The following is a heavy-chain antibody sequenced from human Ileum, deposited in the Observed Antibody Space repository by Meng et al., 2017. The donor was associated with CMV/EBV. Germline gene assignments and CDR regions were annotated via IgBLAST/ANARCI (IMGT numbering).Heavy chain of an antibody. CDR2: TYYRSKWYN. CDR3: ARENGYEWYFDF. CDR1: GDSVSSIGDS. D-gene: IGHD6-13*01. Sequence: PRLVDPPPTLSSTCARSGDSVSSIGDSWNWIRQSPSRGLEWLGKTYYRSKWYNDYAPSVKSRITVKPDTSKNQFSLQLNSVTPEDTAVYYCARENGYEWYFDFWGRGTLVTVSS. J-gene: IGHJ2*01. V-gene: IGHV6-1*01.